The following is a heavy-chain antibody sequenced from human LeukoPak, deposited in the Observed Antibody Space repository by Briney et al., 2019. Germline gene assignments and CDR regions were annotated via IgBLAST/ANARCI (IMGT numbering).Heavy chain of an antibody. V-gene: IGHV4-34*01. J-gene: IGHJ4*02. Sequence: PSETLSLTCAVYGGSFSGYYGSWIRQPPGKGLEWIGEINHSGSTNYNPSLKSRVTISVDTSKNQFSLKLSSVTAADTAVYYCARLGPRRYCSGGSCYSGFDYWGQGTLVTVSS. CDR1: GGSFSGYY. CDR3: ARLGPRRYCSGGSCYSGFDY. CDR2: INHSGST. D-gene: IGHD2-15*01.